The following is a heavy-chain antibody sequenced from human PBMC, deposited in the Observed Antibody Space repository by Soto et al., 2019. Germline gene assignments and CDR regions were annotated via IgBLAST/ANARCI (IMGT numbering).Heavy chain of an antibody. J-gene: IGHJ4*02. D-gene: IGHD3-22*01. Sequence: SETLSLTCAVYGGSFSGYYWSWIRQPPGKGLEWIGEINHSGSTNYNPSLKSRVTISVDTSKNQFSLKLSSVTAADTAVYYCARVNYDSSGYYPWYFDYWGQGTLVTVSS. V-gene: IGHV4-34*01. CDR1: GGSFSGYY. CDR2: INHSGST. CDR3: ARVNYDSSGYYPWYFDY.